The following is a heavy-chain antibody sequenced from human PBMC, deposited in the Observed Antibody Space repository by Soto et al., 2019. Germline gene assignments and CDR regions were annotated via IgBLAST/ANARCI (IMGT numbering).Heavy chain of an antibody. Sequence: SETLSLTCTVSGDSISTYYWSWIRQPPGKGLEWIGYLYDSGSTHYNPSLKSRVTISVDTSKNQFSLKLTSVTAADTAVYYCARGQRGYSYGPPAYGMDVWGQGTTVTVSS. V-gene: IGHV4-59*12. CDR1: GDSISTYY. CDR3: ARGQRGYSYGPPAYGMDV. CDR2: LYDSGST. J-gene: IGHJ6*02. D-gene: IGHD5-18*01.